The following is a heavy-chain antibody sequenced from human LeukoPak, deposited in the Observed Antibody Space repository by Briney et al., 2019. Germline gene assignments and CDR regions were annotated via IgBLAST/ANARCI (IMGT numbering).Heavy chain of an antibody. CDR2: IIPIFGTA. D-gene: IGHD1-1*01. J-gene: IGHJ6*03. CDR1: GGTFSSYA. CDR3: ARSGSRYSYYYYYMDV. Sequence: SVKVSCKASGGTFSSYAISWARQAPGQGLEWMGGIIPIFGTANYAQKFQGRVTITADESTSTAYMELSSLRSEDTAVYYCARSGSRYSYYYYYMDVWGKGTTVTVSS. V-gene: IGHV1-69*13.